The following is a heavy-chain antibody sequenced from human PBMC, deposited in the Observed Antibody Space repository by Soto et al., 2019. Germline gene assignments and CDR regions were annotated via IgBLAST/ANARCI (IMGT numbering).Heavy chain of an antibody. Sequence: QVQLVQSGAEVKKPGASVKVSCKASGYTFTSYDINWVRQATGQGLEWMGWMNPNSGNTGYAQKFPGRVTMTRDTSISTAYMELSSLRSEDTAVYYCARGHMHPTGDWFDPWGQGTLVTVSS. V-gene: IGHV1-8*01. CDR3: ARGHMHPTGDWFDP. J-gene: IGHJ5*02. CDR2: MNPNSGNT. CDR1: GYTFTSYD. D-gene: IGHD2-2*01.